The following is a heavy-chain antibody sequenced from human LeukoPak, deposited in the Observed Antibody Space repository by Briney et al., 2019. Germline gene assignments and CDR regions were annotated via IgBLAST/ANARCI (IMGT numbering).Heavy chain of an antibody. D-gene: IGHD1-26*01. Sequence: PGGSLRLSCAASGFTFSSYGMHWVRQAPGKGLEWVAVISYDGSNKYYADSVKGRFTISRDNSKNTLYLQMNSLRAEDTAVYYCAKGQRVVGATFDYWGQGTLVTVSS. CDR3: AKGQRVVGATFDY. CDR1: GFTFSSYG. V-gene: IGHV3-30*18. CDR2: ISYDGSNK. J-gene: IGHJ4*02.